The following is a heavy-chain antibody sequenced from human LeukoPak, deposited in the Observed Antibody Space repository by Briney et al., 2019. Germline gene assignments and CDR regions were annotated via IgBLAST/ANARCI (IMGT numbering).Heavy chain of an antibody. J-gene: IGHJ3*02. Sequence: GGSQRLSCAASGFTDSSDYMICVRQSPGKALEWGSVIYSGGSKYYADPVKGRITISRDNSKNTLYLQMNSLRAEDTAVYYCAKDLCGGDWYPAGAFDIWGQGTMVTVS. CDR3: AKDLCGGDWYPAGAFDI. D-gene: IGHD2-21*02. CDR1: GFTDSSDY. CDR2: IYSGGSK. V-gene: IGHV3-66*01.